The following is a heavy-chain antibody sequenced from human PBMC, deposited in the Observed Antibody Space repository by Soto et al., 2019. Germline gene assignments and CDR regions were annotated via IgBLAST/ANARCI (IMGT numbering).Heavy chain of an antibody. CDR1: GFTFDDYG. V-gene: IGHV3-20*04. J-gene: IGHJ4*02. CDR3: ARGIITMVRGASDY. CDR2: INWNGGST. Sequence: GGSLRLSCAASGFTFDDYGMSWVRQAPGKGLEWVSGINWNGGSTGYADSVKGRFTISRDNAKNSLYLQMNSLRAEDTALYYCARGIITMVRGASDYWGKGTLVTVST. D-gene: IGHD3-10*01.